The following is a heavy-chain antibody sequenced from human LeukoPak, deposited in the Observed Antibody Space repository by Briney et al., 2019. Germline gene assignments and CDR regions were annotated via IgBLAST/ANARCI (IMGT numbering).Heavy chain of an antibody. CDR1: GFTFRDAA. CDR3: ARSPGSIYPPDY. D-gene: IGHD3-10*01. CDR2: ISSSGANA. V-gene: IGHV3-23*01. J-gene: IGHJ4*02. Sequence: GGSLRLSCAASGFTFRDAAMTWVRQAPGKGLEWVSLISSSGANAYYADSVKGRFTISRDNAKNTLYLQVNSLRAEDTAVYYCARSPGSIYPPDYWGQGTLVTVSS.